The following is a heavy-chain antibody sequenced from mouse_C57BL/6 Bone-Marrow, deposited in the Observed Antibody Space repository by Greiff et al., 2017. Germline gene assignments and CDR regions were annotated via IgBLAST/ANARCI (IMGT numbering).Heavy chain of an antibody. CDR3: SRSRAWFAY. J-gene: IGHJ3*01. CDR2: IYPGSGNT. CDR1: GYTFTDYY. V-gene: IGHV1-76*01. Sequence: QVQLQQSGAELVRPGASVKLSCKASGYTFTDYYINWVRQRPGQGLEWIARIYPGSGNTYYNEKFKGKATLTAEKSSSTAYMQLSSLTSEDAAVXFCSRSRAWFAYWGQGTLVTVSA.